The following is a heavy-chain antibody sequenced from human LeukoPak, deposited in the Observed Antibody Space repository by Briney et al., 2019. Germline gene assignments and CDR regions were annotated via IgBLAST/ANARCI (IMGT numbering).Heavy chain of an antibody. J-gene: IGHJ5*02. CDR2: TYYRSKGYN. CDR1: GDSVSSKNGA. CDR3: ESKRVSKGWFFSS. Sequence: SQTLSLTCALSGDSVSSKNGAWNWLRQSPSRGLECLGSTYYRSKGYNDYSVFVQGRLTINPKTAKNQFSLQLGSVTPEDTAVYYCESKRVSKGWFFSSWGQGTLVTVSS. D-gene: IGHD6-19*01. V-gene: IGHV6-1*01.